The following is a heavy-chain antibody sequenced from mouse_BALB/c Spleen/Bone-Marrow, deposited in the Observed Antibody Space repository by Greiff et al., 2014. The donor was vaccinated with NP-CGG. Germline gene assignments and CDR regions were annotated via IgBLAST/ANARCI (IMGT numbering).Heavy chain of an antibody. CDR2: ILPGSGTT. D-gene: IGHD1-1*01. J-gene: IGHJ3*01. CDR3: ARGGCYGTSLLPY. V-gene: IGHV1-9*01. CDR1: GYTFSSYW. Sequence: QVQLQQSGAELMKPGASVKISCKATGYTFSSYWIEWVKQRPGHGLEWIGEILPGSGTTNYIEKFKGKATFTADTSSNTAYMQLSSLTSEDSAVYYCARGGCYGTSLLPYWGQGTLVTVSA.